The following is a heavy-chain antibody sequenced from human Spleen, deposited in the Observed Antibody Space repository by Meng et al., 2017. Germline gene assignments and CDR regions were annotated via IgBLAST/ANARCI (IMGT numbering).Heavy chain of an antibody. J-gene: IGHJ6*02. V-gene: IGHV1-2*06. CDR1: GYTFTGYY. Sequence: ASVKVSCKASGYTFTGYYMHWVRQVPGQGLEWMGRINPNSGGTNYAQKFQGRVTMTRDTSISTAYMELSRLRSNDTAVYYCARDWGVGSGSYPLYHYYYGMDVWGQGTMVTVSS. CDR2: INPNSGGT. D-gene: IGHD3-10*01. CDR3: ARDWGVGSGSYPLYHYYYGMDV.